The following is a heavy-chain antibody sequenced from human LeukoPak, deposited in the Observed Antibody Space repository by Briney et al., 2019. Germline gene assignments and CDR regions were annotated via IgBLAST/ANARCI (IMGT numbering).Heavy chain of an antibody. V-gene: IGHV4-39*01. D-gene: IGHD6-13*01. CDR3: ARHRGSNSYTSFDY. CDR1: GGSISSSYYY. J-gene: IGHJ4*02. CDR2: IYSSGNI. Sequence: PSETLSLTCTVSGGSISSSYYYWGWIRQPPGKGLDWIGSIYSSGNIYYNPSLESRVTISIDTSKNQLSLKLSSVTAADTALYYCARHRGSNSYTSFDYWGQGTLVTVSS.